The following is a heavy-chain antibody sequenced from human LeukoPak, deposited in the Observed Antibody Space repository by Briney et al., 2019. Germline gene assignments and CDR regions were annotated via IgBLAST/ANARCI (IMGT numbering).Heavy chain of an antibody. CDR1: GGSISSYY. CDR2: ISYSGNT. CDR3: AKLILGGSYRYYFDY. Sequence: SETLSLTCTVSGGSISSYYWSWIRQPPGKGLEWIGYISYSGNTNYNSSLKSRVTISVDVSKNQFSLRLSSVTAADTAVYHCAKLILGGSYRYYFDYWGQGTLVTVPS. D-gene: IGHD1-26*01. J-gene: IGHJ4*02. V-gene: IGHV4-59*08.